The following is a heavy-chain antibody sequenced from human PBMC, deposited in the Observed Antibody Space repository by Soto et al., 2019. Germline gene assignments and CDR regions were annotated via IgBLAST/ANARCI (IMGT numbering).Heavy chain of an antibody. CDR3: AKARSSYYYYYGMDV. D-gene: IGHD6-6*01. CDR1: GVTFSSYA. CDR2: ISGSGGTT. Sequence: GGSLRLSCAASGVTFSSYAMSWVRQAPGKGLEWVSAISGSGGTTYYADSVKGRFTISRDNSKNTLYLQMNSLRAEDTAVYYCAKARSSYYYYYGMDVWGQGTTVTVSS. J-gene: IGHJ6*02. V-gene: IGHV3-23*01.